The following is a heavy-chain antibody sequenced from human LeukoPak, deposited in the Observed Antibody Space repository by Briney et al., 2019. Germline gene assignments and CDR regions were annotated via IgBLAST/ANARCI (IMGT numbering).Heavy chain of an antibody. V-gene: IGHV4-4*02. CDR1: GGSFSSSNW. J-gene: IGHJ4*02. CDR2: IYHSGST. D-gene: IGHD2-15*01. CDR3: ARGIVVVVAATTHFDY. Sequence: SETLSLTCAVSGGSFSSSNWWSWVRQPPGKGLEWIGEIYHSGSTNYNPSLKSRVTISVDKSKNQFSLKLSSVTAADTAVYYCARGIVVVVAATTHFDYWGQGTLVTVSS.